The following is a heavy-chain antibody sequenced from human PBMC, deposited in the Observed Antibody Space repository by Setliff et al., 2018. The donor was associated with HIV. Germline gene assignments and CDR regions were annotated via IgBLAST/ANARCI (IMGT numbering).Heavy chain of an antibody. CDR3: ARGVAAAGL. CDR1: GGSFSDYS. J-gene: IGHJ4*02. D-gene: IGHD6-13*01. CDR2: ITHSGST. Sequence: SETLSLTCAVYGGSFSDYSCNWIRQTPERGLEWIAEITHSGSTNYNPSLRSRVTISVDTSKNQFSLKLSSVTAADTAVYYCARGVAAAGLWGQGTLVTVSS. V-gene: IGHV4-34*01.